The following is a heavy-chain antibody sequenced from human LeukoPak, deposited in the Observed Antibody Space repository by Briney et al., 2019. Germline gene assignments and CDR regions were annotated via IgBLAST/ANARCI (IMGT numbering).Heavy chain of an antibody. Sequence: SVKVSCKSSGCTFSIYAISWVRQRPGQGQEWMGVVIPIFGTANYAQKFQGRVTFTADESTSTAYMELSSLRSEDTAVYYCAGEKGVVIFDYWGQGTLVTVSS. D-gene: IGHD3-22*01. J-gene: IGHJ4*02. CDR1: GCTFSIYA. CDR2: VIPIFGTA. CDR3: AGEKGVVIFDY. V-gene: IGHV1-69*13.